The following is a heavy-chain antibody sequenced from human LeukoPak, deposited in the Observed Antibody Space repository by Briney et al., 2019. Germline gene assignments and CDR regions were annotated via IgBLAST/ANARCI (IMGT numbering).Heavy chain of an antibody. CDR3: ARESGEVCHKVLSYYNFALDV. V-gene: IGHV3-66*01. CDR1: GFTVSSNY. Sequence: GGSLRLSCAASGFTVSSNYMTWVRQFPGKGLEWVSVLYSGGITYYADSVKGRFIISRDNSKNTLYLQMNSLRAEDTAVYYCARESGEVCHKVLSYYNFALDVWGHGTTVTVSS. CDR2: LYSGGIT. J-gene: IGHJ6*02. D-gene: IGHD2-21*01.